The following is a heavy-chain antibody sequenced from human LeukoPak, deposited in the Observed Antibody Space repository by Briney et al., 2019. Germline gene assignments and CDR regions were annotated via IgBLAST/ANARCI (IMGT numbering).Heavy chain of an antibody. D-gene: IGHD6-13*01. V-gene: IGHV1-2*02. J-gene: IGHJ5*01. CDR1: GYSFTDYS. CDR2: INPKSGGT. CDR3: AMVYYSSPRAWFDY. Sequence: ASVKVSCKASGYSFTDYSIHWVRQAPGQGLEWMGWINPKSGGTNYAQKFQGRVTMTRDTSISTAYMELSSLRSEDSAVYYCAMVYYSSPRAWFDYWGQGTLVTVSS.